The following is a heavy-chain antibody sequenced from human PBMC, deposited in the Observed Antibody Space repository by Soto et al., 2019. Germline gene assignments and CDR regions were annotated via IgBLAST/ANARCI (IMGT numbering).Heavy chain of an antibody. CDR3: TFGDNSFDY. V-gene: IGHV3-30*03. D-gene: IGHD1-20*01. Sequence: QVQLVESGGGVVQPGRSLRVSCAASGFTFSDYGIYWVRQAPGKGLEWVALISYDGNNREYGDSVKVRFTISRDNSKNTLYLQMNSLRVEATAVYYCTFGDNSFDYWGQGTLVTVSS. J-gene: IGHJ4*02. CDR2: ISYDGNNR. CDR1: GFTFSDYG.